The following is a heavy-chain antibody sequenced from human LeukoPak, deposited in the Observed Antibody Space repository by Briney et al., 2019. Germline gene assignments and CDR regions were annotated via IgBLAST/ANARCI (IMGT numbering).Heavy chain of an antibody. V-gene: IGHV3-23*01. J-gene: IGHJ4*02. CDR3: ARVSILRSYDY. CDR2: ISGSGGST. D-gene: IGHD4-17*01. Sequence: GGSLRLSCAASGFTFSSYAMSWVRQAPGKGLEWVSAISGSGGSTYYADSVKGRFTISRDNAKNSLYLQMDSLRAEDTAVYYCARVSILRSYDYWGQGTLVTVSS. CDR1: GFTFSSYA.